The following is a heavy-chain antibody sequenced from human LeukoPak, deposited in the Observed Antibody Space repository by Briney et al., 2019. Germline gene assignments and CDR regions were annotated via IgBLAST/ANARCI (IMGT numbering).Heavy chain of an antibody. Sequence: GGSLRLSCAASGFTVSSNYMSWVRQAPGKGLGWVSVIYSGGIYNDGTTNYGDSVKGRFTISRDNSKNTLYLQMNSVRAEDTAVYYCARRELLGYSYGLRTFNIWGQGTTVTVSS. CDR3: ARRELLGYSYGLRTFNI. J-gene: IGHJ3*02. CDR2: IYSGGIYNDGTT. V-gene: IGHV3-66*04. CDR1: GFTVSSNY. D-gene: IGHD5-18*01.